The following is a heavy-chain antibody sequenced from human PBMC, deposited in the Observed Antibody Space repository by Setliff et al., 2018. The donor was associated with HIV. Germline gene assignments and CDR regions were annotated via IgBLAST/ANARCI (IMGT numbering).Heavy chain of an antibody. V-gene: IGHV4-31*03. D-gene: IGHD6-19*01. Sequence: SETLSLTCNASGGSISSGGYYWSRLRQHPGKGLEWIGYIFYTRTTYYNPSLKSRVSVSVDTSKNQFSLKLSSVTAADTAVYYCARESPADSSATSYYFDYWGQGTLVTVSS. CDR3: ARESPADSSATSYYFDY. CDR2: IFYTRTT. CDR1: GGSISSGGYY. J-gene: IGHJ4*02.